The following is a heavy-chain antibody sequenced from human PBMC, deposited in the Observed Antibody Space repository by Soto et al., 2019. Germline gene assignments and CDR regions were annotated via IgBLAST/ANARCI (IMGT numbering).Heavy chain of an antibody. D-gene: IGHD1-1*01. CDR2: IYYSGST. V-gene: IGHV4-59*01. J-gene: IGHJ4*02. Sequence: SETLSLTCTVSGGSISSYYWSWIRQPPGKGLEWIGYIYYSGSTNYNPSLKSRVTISVDTSKNQFSLKLSSVTAADTAMYYCARDSVSGTTFDYWGQGTLVTVSS. CDR3: ARDSVSGTTFDY. CDR1: GGSISSYY.